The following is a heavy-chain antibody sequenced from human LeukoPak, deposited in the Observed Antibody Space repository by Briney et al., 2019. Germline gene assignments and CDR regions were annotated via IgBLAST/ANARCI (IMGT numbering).Heavy chain of an antibody. CDR3: VRVRGYWLVRGYLDY. V-gene: IGHV4-39*02. CDR2: IYYSGAN. Sequence: SETLSLTCTGSGGSMSRSSYYWGWIRQSPRKGLEWIGSIYYSGANHYNPSLKSRVTMSVDTSKNQFSVKLTSVTATDTAVYYCVRVRGYWLVRGYLDYWGQGTQVTVSS. D-gene: IGHD6-19*01. CDR1: GGSMSRSSYY. J-gene: IGHJ4*02.